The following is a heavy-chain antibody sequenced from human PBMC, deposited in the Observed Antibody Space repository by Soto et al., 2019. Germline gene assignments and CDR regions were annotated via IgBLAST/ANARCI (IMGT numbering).Heavy chain of an antibody. V-gene: IGHV1-69*13. CDR2: IIPIFGTA. CDR3: ARDREQIYSYFDY. J-gene: IGHJ4*02. D-gene: IGHD1-26*01. Sequence: SVKVSCKASGGTFSSYAISWVPQAPGQGLEWMGGIIPIFGTANYAQKFQGRVTITADESTSTAYMELSSLRSEDTAVYYCARDREQIYSYFDYWGQGTLVTSPQ. CDR1: GGTFSSYA.